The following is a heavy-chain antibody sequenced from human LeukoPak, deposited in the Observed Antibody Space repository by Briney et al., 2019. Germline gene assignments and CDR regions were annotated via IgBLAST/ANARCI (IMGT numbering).Heavy chain of an antibody. CDR2: VYYSGEA. D-gene: IGHD3-22*01. J-gene: IGHJ6*04. V-gene: IGHV4-39*01. CDR3: ARSRDYYDNRGHFMIWAMDV. Sequence: SETLSLTCTVSGSSISSSSHYWGWMRQPPGKELEGIGSVYYSGEAHYNPSLKSRVTVSVDRSNNQFSLKLTSVTAADTAVYFCARSRDYYDNRGHFMIWAMDVWGKGTTVIVSA. CDR1: GSSISSSSHY.